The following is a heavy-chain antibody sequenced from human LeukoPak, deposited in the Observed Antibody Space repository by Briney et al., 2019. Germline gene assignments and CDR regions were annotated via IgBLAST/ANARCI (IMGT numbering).Heavy chain of an antibody. J-gene: IGHJ6*03. Sequence: SVKVSCKASGGTFTSYAISWVRQAPGQGLEWMGGIIPIFGTANYAQKFQGRVTITSDKSTSTAYMELSSLRSEDTAVYYCASECGYSTPNYYYYYMDVWGKGTTVTVSS. V-gene: IGHV1-69*06. CDR1: GGTFTSYA. D-gene: IGHD3-22*01. CDR2: IIPIFGTA. CDR3: ASECGYSTPNYYYYYMDV.